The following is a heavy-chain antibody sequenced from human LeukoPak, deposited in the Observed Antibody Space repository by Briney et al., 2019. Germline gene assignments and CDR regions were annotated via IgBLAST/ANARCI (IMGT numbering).Heavy chain of an antibody. D-gene: IGHD3-9*01. CDR2: IYYSGST. V-gene: IGHV4-59*01. Sequence: PSETLSLTCTVSGGSISSYYWSWIRQPPGKGLEWIGYIYYSGSTNSNPSLKSRVTISVDTSKNQFSLKLSSVTAADTAVYYCACFDWYSTPAYMDVWGKGTTVTVSS. CDR1: GGSISSYY. CDR3: ACFDWYSTPAYMDV. J-gene: IGHJ6*03.